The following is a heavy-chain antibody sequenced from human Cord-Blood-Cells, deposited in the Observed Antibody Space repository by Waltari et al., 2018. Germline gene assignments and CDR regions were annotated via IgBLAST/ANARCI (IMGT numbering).Heavy chain of an antibody. V-gene: IGHV3-33*01. Sequence: QPGRSLRLSCAASGFTFSSYGMHWVRQAPGKGLEWVAVIWYDGSNKYYADSVKGRFTISRDNSKNTLYLQMNSLRAEDTAVYYCARNYDSSGYDAFDIWGQGTMVTVSS. CDR1: GFTFSSYG. CDR3: ARNYDSSGYDAFDI. D-gene: IGHD3-22*01. J-gene: IGHJ3*02. CDR2: IWYDGSNK.